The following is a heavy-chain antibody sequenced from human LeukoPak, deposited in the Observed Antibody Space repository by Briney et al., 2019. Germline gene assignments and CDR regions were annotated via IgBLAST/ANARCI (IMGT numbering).Heavy chain of an antibody. CDR3: AKKGYSNGWRDSYYFDC. D-gene: IGHD6-19*01. Sequence: GRSLRLSCAASGFTFSSYDIHWVRQAPGKGLEWVAFIRSDGSNKYYADSVKGRFTISRDNSKLYLQMNSLRAEDTAVYYCAKKGYSNGWRDSYYFDCWGQGTLVTVSS. J-gene: IGHJ4*02. V-gene: IGHV3-30*02. CDR2: IRSDGSNK. CDR1: GFTFSSYD.